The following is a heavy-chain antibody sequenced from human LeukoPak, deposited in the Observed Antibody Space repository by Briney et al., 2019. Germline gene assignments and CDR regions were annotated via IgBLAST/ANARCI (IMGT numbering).Heavy chain of an antibody. CDR3: ARRPIRFSRGFAFDI. CDR2: IYYSGST. V-gene: IGHV4-39*01. J-gene: IGHJ3*02. Sequence: PSETLSLTCTVSGGSISSSSYYWGWIRQPPGKGLEWIGSIYYSGSTYYNPSLKSRVTISVDTSKNQFSLKLSSVTAADTAVYYCARRPIRFSRGFAFDIWGQGTMVTVSS. CDR1: GGSISSSSYY. D-gene: IGHD3-3*01.